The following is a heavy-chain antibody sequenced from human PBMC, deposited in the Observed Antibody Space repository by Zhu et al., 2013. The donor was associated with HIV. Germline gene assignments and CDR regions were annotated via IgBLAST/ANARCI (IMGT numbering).Heavy chain of an antibody. D-gene: IGHD1-1*01. CDR1: GYSFTIYG. J-gene: IGHJ4*02. CDR3: AREVERIVDY. V-gene: IGHV1-46*01. Sequence: QLVQSGPEVKNPGASVKVSCKASGYSFTIYGLSWVRQAPGQGLEWVGIIDPSGDNTNYAQKFQGRVTMTRDTSARTVYMELSSLRSEDTALYFCAREVERIVDYWGQGTLVTVSS. CDR2: IDPSGDNT.